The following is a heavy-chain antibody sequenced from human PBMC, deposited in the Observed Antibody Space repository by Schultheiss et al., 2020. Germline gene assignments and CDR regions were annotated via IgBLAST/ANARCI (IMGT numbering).Heavy chain of an antibody. Sequence: GSLRLSCAASGFTFSTYAMHWVRQAPGKGLEWIGSIYHSGSTNYSPSLRSRATTSMDTSKNQFSLKLSSVTAADTAVYYCARVPAARELKQKPRTGPNWFDPWGQGTLVTVSS. CDR3: ARVPAARELKQKPRTGPNWFDP. CDR1: GFTFSTYA. V-gene: IGHV4-59*12. J-gene: IGHJ5*02. D-gene: IGHD6-6*01. CDR2: IYHSGST.